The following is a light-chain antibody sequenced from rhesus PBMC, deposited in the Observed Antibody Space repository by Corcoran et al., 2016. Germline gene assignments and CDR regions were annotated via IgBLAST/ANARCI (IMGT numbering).Light chain of an antibody. V-gene: IGKV1-43*01. CDR3: LQYNSNPFT. Sequence: DIQMTQSPSSLSASVGDRVTITCRASQGISTYLNWYQQNPGKAPKRLRYAASSLESGVPSRCSGSGSGTDFTLTISILQPEDFATYYCLQYNSNPFTFGPGTKLDIK. J-gene: IGKJ3*01. CDR1: QGISTY. CDR2: AAS.